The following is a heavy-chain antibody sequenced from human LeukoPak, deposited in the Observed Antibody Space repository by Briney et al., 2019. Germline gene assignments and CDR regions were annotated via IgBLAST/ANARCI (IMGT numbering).Heavy chain of an antibody. CDR3: ASDGYCSSTSCGPDYYYYYMDV. V-gene: IGHV4-38-2*02. CDR2: IYHSGST. D-gene: IGHD2-2*03. CDR1: GYSISSGYY. Sequence: SETLSLTCTVSGYSISSGYYWDWIRQPPGKGLEWIGSIYHSGSTYYNPSLKSRVTISVDTSKNQFSLKLSSVTAADTAVYYCASDGYCSSTSCGPDYYYYYMDVWGKGTTVTVSS. J-gene: IGHJ6*03.